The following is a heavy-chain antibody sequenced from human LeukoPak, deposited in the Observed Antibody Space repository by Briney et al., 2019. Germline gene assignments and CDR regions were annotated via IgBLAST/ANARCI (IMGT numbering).Heavy chain of an antibody. D-gene: IGHD2-15*01. CDR1: GGFLSDYY. CDR3: ARAVLVAASWFDP. J-gene: IGHJ5*02. Sequence: PSETLSLTCTVSGGFLSDYYWSWIRQPPGKGLEWIGYIYYSGSTNYNPSLKSRVTISVDTSKNQFSLKLNSVTAADTAVYYCARAVLVAASWFDPWGQGTLVTVSS. CDR2: IYYSGST. V-gene: IGHV4-59*01.